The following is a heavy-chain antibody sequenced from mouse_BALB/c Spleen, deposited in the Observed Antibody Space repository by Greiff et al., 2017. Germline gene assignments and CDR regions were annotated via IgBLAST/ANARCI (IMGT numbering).Heavy chain of an antibody. CDR3: ARSDYVAWFAY. D-gene: IGHD1-1*01. CDR2: ISSGSSTI. J-gene: IGHJ3*01. Sequence: DVKLVESGGGLVQPGGSRKLSCAASGFTFSSFGMHWVRQAPEKGLEWVAYISSGSSTIYYADTVKGRFTISRDNPKNTLFLQMTSLRSEDTAMYYCARSDYVAWFAYWGQGTLVTVSA. V-gene: IGHV5-17*02. CDR1: GFTFSSFG.